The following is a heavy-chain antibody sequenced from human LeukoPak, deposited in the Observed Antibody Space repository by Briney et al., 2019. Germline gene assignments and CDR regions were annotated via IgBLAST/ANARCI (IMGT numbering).Heavy chain of an antibody. Sequence: SETLPLTCTVSGGSISTYYWSWIRQPPGKGLEWIGYIYYSGSTNYNPSLKSRVTISVDTSKNHFSLKVNSVTAADTAVYYCARAPGSDYYPYYYMDVWGKGTTVTVSS. V-gene: IGHV4-59*01. D-gene: IGHD4-17*01. CDR2: IYYSGST. J-gene: IGHJ6*03. CDR3: ARAPGSDYYPYYYMDV. CDR1: GGSISTYY.